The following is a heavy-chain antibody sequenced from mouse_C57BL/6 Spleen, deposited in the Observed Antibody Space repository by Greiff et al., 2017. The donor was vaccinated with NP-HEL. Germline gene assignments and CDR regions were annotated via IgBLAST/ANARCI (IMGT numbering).Heavy chain of an antibody. V-gene: IGHV1-72*01. Sequence: QVQLQQPGAELVKPGASVKLSCKASGYTFTSYWMHWVKQRPGRGLEWIGRIDPNSGGTKYNEKFKSKATLTVDKPSSTAYMQLSSLTSEDSAVYYCASRSTMVTTKGFFDYWGQGTTLTVSS. J-gene: IGHJ2*01. CDR1: GYTFTSYW. D-gene: IGHD2-2*01. CDR2: IDPNSGGT. CDR3: ASRSTMVTTKGFFDY.